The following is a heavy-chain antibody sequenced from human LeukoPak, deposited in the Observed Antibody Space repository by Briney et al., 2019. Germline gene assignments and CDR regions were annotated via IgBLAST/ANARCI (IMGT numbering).Heavy chain of an antibody. Sequence: PSETLSLTCTVSGDSISSTTHYWGWIRQPPGAPLEWIANIFYLGATAYNPSLQRRVTISRDTSKNQFSLTLRSVTAAHTPTYTGGGFAGGDVASSPNWFDPWGQGTLVTVSS. V-gene: IGHV4-39*07. CDR3: GGFAGGDVASSPNWFDP. J-gene: IGHJ5*02. CDR1: GDSISSTTHY. D-gene: IGHD3-16*01. CDR2: IFYLGAT.